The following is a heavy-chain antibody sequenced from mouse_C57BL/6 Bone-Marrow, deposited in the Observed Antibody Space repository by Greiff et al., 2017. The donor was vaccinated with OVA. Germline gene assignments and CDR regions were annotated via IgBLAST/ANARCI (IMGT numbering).Heavy chain of an antibody. D-gene: IGHD2-3*01. V-gene: IGHV5-9*01. Sequence: DVKLVESGGGLVKPGGSLKLSCAASGFTFSSYTMSWVRQTPEKRLEWVATISGGGGNTYYPDSVKGRFTISRDNAKNTLYLQMSSLRSEDTALYYCARHGIYDGYYGFAYWGQGTLVTVSA. CDR3: ARHGIYDGYYGFAY. J-gene: IGHJ3*01. CDR2: ISGGGGNT. CDR1: GFTFSSYT.